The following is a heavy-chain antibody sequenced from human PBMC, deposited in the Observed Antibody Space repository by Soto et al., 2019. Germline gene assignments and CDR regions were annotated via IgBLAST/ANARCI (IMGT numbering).Heavy chain of an antibody. CDR3: AREQWLGVDY. Sequence: EASVKVSCKASGYIFTSYYIHWVRQAPGQGLEWMGWINPFDGSRMFAQSFQGRVTITRDTSASTAYMELSSLRSEDTAVYYCAREQWLGVDYWGQGTLVTVSS. CDR1: GYIFTSYY. D-gene: IGHD6-19*01. CDR2: INPFDGSR. J-gene: IGHJ4*02. V-gene: IGHV1-46*01.